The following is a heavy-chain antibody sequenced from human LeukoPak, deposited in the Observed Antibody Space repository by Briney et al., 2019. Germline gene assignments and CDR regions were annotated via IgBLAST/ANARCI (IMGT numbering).Heavy chain of an antibody. CDR3: ARDLEGNYYDSSGYSLNPTFDY. D-gene: IGHD3-22*01. CDR2: ISYDGSNK. Sequence: PGRSLRLSCAAAGFTFSSYGMHWVRQAPGKGLEWVAVISYDGSNKYYADSVKGRFTISRDNSKNTLYLQMNSLRAEDTAVYYCARDLEGNYYDSSGYSLNPTFDYWGQGTLVTVSS. V-gene: IGHV3-30*03. CDR1: GFTFSSYG. J-gene: IGHJ4*02.